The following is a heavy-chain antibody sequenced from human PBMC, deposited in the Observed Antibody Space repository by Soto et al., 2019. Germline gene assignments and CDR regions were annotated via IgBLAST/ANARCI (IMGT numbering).Heavy chain of an antibody. CDR2: INHSGST. CDR3: ASIRVRIHYFDY. D-gene: IGHD3-22*01. V-gene: IGHV4-34*01. J-gene: IGHJ4*02. Sequence: PSETLSLTCAVYGGSFSGYYWRWIRQPPGKGLEWIGEINHSGSTNYNPSLKSRVTISVDTSKNQFSLKLSSVTAADTAVYYCASIRVRIHYFDYWGQGNLVTVSS. CDR1: GGSFSGYY.